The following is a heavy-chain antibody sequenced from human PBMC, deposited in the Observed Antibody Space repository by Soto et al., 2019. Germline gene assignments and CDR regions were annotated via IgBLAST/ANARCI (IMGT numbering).Heavy chain of an antibody. CDR2: IYYSGGT. J-gene: IGHJ6*03. D-gene: IGHD6-13*01. Sequence: PSETLSLTCTVSGGSISSSSYYWGWIRQPPGKGLEWIGSIYYSGGTYYNPSLKSRVTISVDTSKNQFSLKLSSVTAADTAVYYCARQGRGSSWYSVNYYYYMDVWGKGATVTVSS. CDR1: GGSISSSSYY. CDR3: ARQGRGSSWYSVNYYYYMDV. V-gene: IGHV4-39*01.